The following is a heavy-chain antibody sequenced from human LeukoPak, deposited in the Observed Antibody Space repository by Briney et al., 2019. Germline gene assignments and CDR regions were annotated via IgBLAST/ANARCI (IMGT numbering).Heavy chain of an antibody. Sequence: ASVKVSRKASGYTFTSYYMHWVRQAPGQGLEWMGIINPSGGSTSYAQKFQGRVTMTRDMSTSTVYMELSSLRSEDTAVYYCARDMHSGYDFDYWGQGTLVTVSS. CDR3: ARDMHSGYDFDY. CDR1: GYTFTSYY. J-gene: IGHJ4*02. CDR2: INPSGGST. D-gene: IGHD5-12*01. V-gene: IGHV1-46*01.